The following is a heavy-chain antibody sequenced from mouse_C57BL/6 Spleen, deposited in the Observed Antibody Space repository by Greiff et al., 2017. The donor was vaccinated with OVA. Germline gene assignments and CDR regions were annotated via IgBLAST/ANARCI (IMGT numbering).Heavy chain of an antibody. CDR2: SRNKANDYTT. Sequence: EVKLVESGGGLVQSGRSLRLSCATSGFTFSDFYMEWVRQAPGKGLEWIAASRNKANDYTTEYSASVKGRFIVSRDTSQSILYLQMNALRAEDTAIYYCARDAYYTGFDYWGQGTTLTVSS. CDR3: ARDAYYTGFDY. J-gene: IGHJ2*01. D-gene: IGHD2-12*01. CDR1: GFTFSDFY. V-gene: IGHV7-1*01.